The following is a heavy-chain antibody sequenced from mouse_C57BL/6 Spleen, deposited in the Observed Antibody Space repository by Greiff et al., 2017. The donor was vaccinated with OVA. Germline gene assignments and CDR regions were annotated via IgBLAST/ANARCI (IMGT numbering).Heavy chain of an antibody. D-gene: IGHD2-3*01. CDR2: IYPYNGVS. Sequence: EVQLQESGPELVKPGASVKISCKASGYSFTGYYMHWVKQSHGNILDWIGYIYPYNGVSSYNQKFKGKATLTVDKSSSTAYMELRSLTSEDSAVYYCARSGDYDGYNVWFAYWGQGTLVTVSA. J-gene: IGHJ3*01. CDR1: GYSFTGYY. V-gene: IGHV1-31*01. CDR3: ARSGDYDGYNVWFAY.